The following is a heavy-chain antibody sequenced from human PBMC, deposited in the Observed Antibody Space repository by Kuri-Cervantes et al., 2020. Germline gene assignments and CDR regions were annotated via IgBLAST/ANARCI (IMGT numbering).Heavy chain of an antibody. CDR2: VYHGGNR. D-gene: IGHD3-16*01. J-gene: IGHJ4*02. Sequence: GSLRLSCNVSGHSVTSAFYWGWIRQPPGKGLEWVGTVYHGGNRYYNPSLESRVTIFVDTSTNQVSLKLRSVTAADTAVYYCARGPWYYPEEGPFDYWGQGTLVTVSS. V-gene: IGHV4-38-2*02. CDR3: ARGPWYYPEEGPFDY. CDR1: GHSVTSAFY.